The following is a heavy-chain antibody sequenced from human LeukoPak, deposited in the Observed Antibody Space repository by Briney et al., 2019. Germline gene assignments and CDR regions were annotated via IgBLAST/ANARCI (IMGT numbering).Heavy chain of an antibody. Sequence: ASVKASCKASGYTFTSYGISWVRQAPGQGLEWMGWISAYNGNTNYAQKLQGRVTMTTDTSTSTAYMELRSLRSDDTAVYYCATTGGSGTSPPLDYWGQGTLVTVSS. CDR1: GYTFTSYG. CDR3: ATTGGSGTSPPLDY. J-gene: IGHJ4*02. D-gene: IGHD3-10*01. V-gene: IGHV1-18*01. CDR2: ISAYNGNT.